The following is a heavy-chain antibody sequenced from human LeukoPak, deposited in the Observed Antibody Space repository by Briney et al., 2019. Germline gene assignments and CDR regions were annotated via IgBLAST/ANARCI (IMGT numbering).Heavy chain of an antibody. CDR1: GLTFSSHW. V-gene: IGHV3-74*01. J-gene: IGHJ4*02. Sequence: GGSLRLSCAASGLTFSSHWMHWVRQAPGKGLVWVSRITNDGSSTTYADSVKGRFTISRDNSKNTLYLQMDSLRAEDTAVYHCAKNLDGVATYFDYWGQGTLVTVSS. D-gene: IGHD5-12*01. CDR3: AKNLDGVATYFDY. CDR2: ITNDGSST.